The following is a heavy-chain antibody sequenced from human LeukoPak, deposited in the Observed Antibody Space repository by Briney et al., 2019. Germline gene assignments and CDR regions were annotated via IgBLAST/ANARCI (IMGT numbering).Heavy chain of an antibody. V-gene: IGHV1-2*02. J-gene: IGHJ4*02. Sequence: ASMKVSCKASGYTFTGYYMHWVRQAPGQGLEWMGWINPNSGGTNYAQKFQGRVTMTRDTSISTAYMELSRLRPDDTAVYYCARELLVVVPAALDYWGQGTLVTVSS. CDR3: ARELLVVVPAALDY. D-gene: IGHD2-2*01. CDR1: GYTFTGYY. CDR2: INPNSGGT.